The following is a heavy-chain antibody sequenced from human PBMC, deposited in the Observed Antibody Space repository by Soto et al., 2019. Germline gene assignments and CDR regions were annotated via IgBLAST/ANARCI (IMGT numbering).Heavy chain of an antibody. V-gene: IGHV1-18*01. CDR2: ISADNGQT. CDR3: ARDGRKHLWVEGLTAMDV. J-gene: IGHJ6*02. Sequence: QVQVVQSGPEVKKPGASVKVSCKASGYTFTSYGISWVRQAPGQGLEWMGWISADNGQTSYGQKFRGRVTITTDTSTSTAYMELRSLRSDDTGIYYCARDGRKHLWVEGLTAMDVLDQGTSVTVSS. D-gene: IGHD1-26*01. CDR1: GYTFTSYG.